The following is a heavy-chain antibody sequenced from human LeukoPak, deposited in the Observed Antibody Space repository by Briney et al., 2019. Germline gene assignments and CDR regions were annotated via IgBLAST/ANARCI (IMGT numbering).Heavy chain of an antibody. CDR2: INHSGST. V-gene: IGHV4-34*01. CDR1: GGSSSGYY. D-gene: IGHD3-10*01. CDR3: ARVRPYYYGSGSYPDY. Sequence: PSETLSLTCAVYGGSSSGYYWSWIRQPPGKGLEWIGEINHSGSTNYNPSLKSRVTISVDTSKNQFSLKLSSVTAADTAVYYCARVRPYYYGSGSYPDYWGQGTLVTVSS. J-gene: IGHJ4*02.